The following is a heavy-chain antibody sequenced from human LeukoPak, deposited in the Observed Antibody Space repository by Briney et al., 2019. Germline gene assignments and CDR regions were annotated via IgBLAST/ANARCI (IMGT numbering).Heavy chain of an antibody. D-gene: IGHD6-13*01. CDR3: AIAAAGTLDY. Sequence: SETLSLTCAVYGGSFSGYYWSWIRQPPGKGLEWIGEINHSGSTNYNPFLKSRVTISVDTSKNQFSLKLSSVTAADTAVYYCAIAAAGTLDYWGQGTLVTVSS. CDR2: INHSGST. J-gene: IGHJ4*02. V-gene: IGHV4-34*01. CDR1: GGSFSGYY.